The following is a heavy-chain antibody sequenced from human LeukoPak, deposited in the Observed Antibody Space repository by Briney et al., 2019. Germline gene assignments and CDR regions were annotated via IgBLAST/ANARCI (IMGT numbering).Heavy chain of an antibody. D-gene: IGHD1-26*01. V-gene: IGHV4-30-4*01. Sequence: PSETLSLTCTVSGGSISSGDYYWSWIRQPPGKGLEWIGYIYYSGSTYYNPSLKSRVTISVDTSKNQFSLKLSSVTAADTAVYYCARWVPGGMGYFFDYWGQGNLVTASS. CDR2: IYYSGST. CDR1: GGSISSGDYY. J-gene: IGHJ4*02. CDR3: ARWVPGGMGYFFDY.